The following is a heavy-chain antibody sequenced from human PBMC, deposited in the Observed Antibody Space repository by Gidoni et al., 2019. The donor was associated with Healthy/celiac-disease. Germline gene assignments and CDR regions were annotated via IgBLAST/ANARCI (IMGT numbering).Heavy chain of an antibody. CDR3: AREATPSLIAPARGWFDP. CDR2: INHSGST. CDR1: GGSFSGYY. Sequence: QVQLQQWGAGLLKPSETLSLTCAVYGGSFSGYYWSWIRQPPGKGLEWIGEINHSGSTNYNPSLKSRVTISVDTSKNQFSLKLSSVTAADTAVYYCAREATPSLIAPARGWFDPWGQGTLVTVSS. D-gene: IGHD6-13*01. J-gene: IGHJ5*02. V-gene: IGHV4-34*01.